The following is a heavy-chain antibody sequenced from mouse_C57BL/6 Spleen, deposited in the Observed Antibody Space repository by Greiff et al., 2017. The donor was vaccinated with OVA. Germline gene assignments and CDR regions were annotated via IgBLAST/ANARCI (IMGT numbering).Heavy chain of an antibody. CDR3: AGRVYYYYPYYFDY. J-gene: IGHJ2*01. V-gene: IGHV1-50*01. CDR1: GYTFTSYW. CDR2: IDPSDSYT. Sequence: VQLQQSGAELVKPGASVKLSCKASGYTFTSYWMQWVKQRPGQGLEWIGEIDPSDSYTNYNQKFKGKATLTVDTSSSTAYMQLSSLTSEDSAVYYCAGRVYYYYPYYFDYWGQGTTLTVSS. D-gene: IGHD2-4*01.